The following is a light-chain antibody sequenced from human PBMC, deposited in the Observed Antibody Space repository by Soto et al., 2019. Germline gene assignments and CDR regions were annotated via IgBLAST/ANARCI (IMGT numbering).Light chain of an antibody. Sequence: EIVLTQSPGTLSLSPGERATLSCRATQSVSSSYLAWYQQKPGQAPRLLIYGASSRATGIPDRFSGSGSGTDFTLTISRREPEDFAVYYCQHYGSSPQWTFGQGTKVEIK. CDR2: GAS. J-gene: IGKJ1*01. CDR3: QHYGSSPQWT. V-gene: IGKV3-20*01. CDR1: QSVSSSY.